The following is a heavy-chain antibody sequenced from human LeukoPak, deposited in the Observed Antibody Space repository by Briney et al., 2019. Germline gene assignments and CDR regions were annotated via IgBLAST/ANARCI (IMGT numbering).Heavy chain of an antibody. D-gene: IGHD1-26*01. Sequence: GGSLRLSCAASGFTVSSKYMRWVRQAPGKGLEWVSLLYRGGDTYYADSVKGRFTISRDNSKNTPYLQMNSLRVEDTAVYYCATGPHSGSPRIWGQGTLVTVSS. CDR3: ATGPHSGSPRI. J-gene: IGHJ4*02. CDR1: GFTVSSKY. CDR2: LYRGGDT. V-gene: IGHV3-66*01.